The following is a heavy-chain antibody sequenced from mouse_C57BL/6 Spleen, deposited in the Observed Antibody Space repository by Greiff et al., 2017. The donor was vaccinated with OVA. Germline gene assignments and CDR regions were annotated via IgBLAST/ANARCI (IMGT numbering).Heavy chain of an antibody. Sequence: QVQLKQSGAELARPGASVKLSCKASGYTFTSYGISWVKQRTGQGLEWIGEIYPRSGNTYYNEKFKGKATLTADKSSSTAYMELRSLTSEDSAVYFCARGDYGSSYRWYFDVWGTGTTVTVSS. CDR2: IYPRSGNT. V-gene: IGHV1-81*01. CDR1: GYTFTSYG. D-gene: IGHD1-1*01. CDR3: ARGDYGSSYRWYFDV. J-gene: IGHJ1*03.